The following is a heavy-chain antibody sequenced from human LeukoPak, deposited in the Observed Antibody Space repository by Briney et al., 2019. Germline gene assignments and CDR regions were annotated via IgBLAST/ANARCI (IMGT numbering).Heavy chain of an antibody. CDR1: GGSLSSSS. D-gene: IGHD1-26*01. CDR3: AREGELLFDY. CDR2: ISSSSSYI. V-gene: IGHV3-21*01. J-gene: IGHJ4*02. Sequence: ETLSLTCTVSGGSLSSSSTSYWGWIRQPPGKGLEWVSSISSSSSYIYYADSVKGRFTISRDNAKNSLYLQMNSLRAEDTAVYYCAREGELLFDYWGQGTLVTVSS.